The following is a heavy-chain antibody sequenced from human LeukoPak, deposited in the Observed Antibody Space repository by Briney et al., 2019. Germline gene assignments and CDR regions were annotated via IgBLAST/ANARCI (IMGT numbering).Heavy chain of an antibody. CDR2: INSDGSST. Sequence: GGSLRLSCAASGFTFSSYWMHWLRQAPGKGLVWVSRINSDGSSTSYADPVKGRFTISRDNAKNTLYLQMNSLRAEDTAVYYCARDLRLWFGESPFDYWGQGTLVTVSS. D-gene: IGHD3-10*01. CDR3: ARDLRLWFGESPFDY. V-gene: IGHV3-74*01. J-gene: IGHJ4*02. CDR1: GFTFSSYW.